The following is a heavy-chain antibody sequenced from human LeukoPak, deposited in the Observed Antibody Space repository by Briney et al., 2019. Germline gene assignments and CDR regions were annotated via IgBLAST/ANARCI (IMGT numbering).Heavy chain of an antibody. J-gene: IGHJ3*02. V-gene: IGHV3-23*01. CDR1: GFTFSSYS. D-gene: IGHD3-22*01. Sequence: GGSLRLSCAASGFTFSSYSMNWVRQAPGKGLEWVSATSGSGGSTYYADSVKGRFTISRDNSKNTLYLQMNSLRAEDTAVYYCAKGAWYYYDSSGYYHDAFDIWGQGTMVTVSS. CDR2: TSGSGGST. CDR3: AKGAWYYYDSSGYYHDAFDI.